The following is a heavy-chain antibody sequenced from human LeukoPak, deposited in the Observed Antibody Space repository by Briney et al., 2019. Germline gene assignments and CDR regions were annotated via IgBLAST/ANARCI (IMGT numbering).Heavy chain of an antibody. V-gene: IGHV4-59*08. J-gene: IGHJ6*02. CDR1: GGSLSPYY. Sequence: SETLSLTCTVSGGSLSPYYWSWIGQPPGRGLEWMGYIYYSWTTNYNPSLKSRVTMSVDTSNNHLSLRLTSVTAADTALYYCARHSYNYYGLDVWGQGTTITVSS. CDR3: ARHSYNYYGLDV. CDR2: IYYSWTT.